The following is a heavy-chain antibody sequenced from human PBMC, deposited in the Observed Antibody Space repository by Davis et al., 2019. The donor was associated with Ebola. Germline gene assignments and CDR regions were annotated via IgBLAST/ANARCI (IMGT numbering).Heavy chain of an antibody. Sequence: SETLSLTCAVYGGSFSGYYWSWIRQPPGKGLEWIGEINHSGSTNYNPSLKSRVTISVDTSKNQFSLKLSSMIAADTAVYYCAIQIVGTTRVFDYWGQGTLVTVSS. CDR1: GGSFSGYY. CDR3: AIQIVGTTRVFDY. V-gene: IGHV4-34*01. CDR2: INHSGST. D-gene: IGHD1-26*01. J-gene: IGHJ4*02.